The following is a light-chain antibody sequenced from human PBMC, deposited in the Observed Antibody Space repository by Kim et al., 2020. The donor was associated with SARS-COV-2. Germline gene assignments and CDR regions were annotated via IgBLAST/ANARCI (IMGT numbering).Light chain of an antibody. Sequence: GHTITFSCTGTSSDVGGYNYVSWYQQSPGNAPNLLIYDVFKRPSGVSNRFSGSKSGNTASLTISGLQAEDEADYYCSSYTTRTTSVFGGGTQLTVL. V-gene: IGLV2-14*04. CDR2: DVF. CDR3: SSYTTRTTSV. J-gene: IGLJ3*02. CDR1: SSDVGGYNY.